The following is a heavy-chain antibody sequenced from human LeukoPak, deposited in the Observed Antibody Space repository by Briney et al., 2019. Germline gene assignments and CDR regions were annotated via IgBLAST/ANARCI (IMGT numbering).Heavy chain of an antibody. Sequence: PGRSLRLSCAASGFTFSSYAMHWVRQAPGKGLEWVAVISYDGSNKYYADSVKGRFTISRDNSKNTLHLQMNSLRAEDTAVYYCARAGKTDAFDIWGQGTMVTVSS. J-gene: IGHJ3*02. CDR2: ISYDGSNK. CDR1: GFTFSSYA. CDR3: ARAGKTDAFDI. V-gene: IGHV3-30*04. D-gene: IGHD6-19*01.